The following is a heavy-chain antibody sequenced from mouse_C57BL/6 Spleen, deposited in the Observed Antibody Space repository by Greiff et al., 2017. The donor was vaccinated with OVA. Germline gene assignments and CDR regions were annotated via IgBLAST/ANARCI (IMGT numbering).Heavy chain of an antibody. CDR2: ISDGGSYT. CDR1: GFTFSSYA. V-gene: IGHV5-4*01. Sequence: EVKLVESGGGLVKPGGSLKLSCAASGFTFSSYAMSWVRQTPEKRLEWVATISDGGSYTYYPDNVKGRFTISRDNAKNNLYLQMGHLKSEDTAMYYCARDRGLTAFYAMDYWGQGTSVTVSS. J-gene: IGHJ4*01. CDR3: ARDRGLTAFYAMDY. D-gene: IGHD1-2*01.